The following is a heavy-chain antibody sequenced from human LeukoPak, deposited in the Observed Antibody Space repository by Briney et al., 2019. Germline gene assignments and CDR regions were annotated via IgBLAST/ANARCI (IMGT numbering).Heavy chain of an antibody. CDR3: ASTLHYDILTGYYPFDY. Sequence: SMKVSCKASGGTFSSYAISRVLQAPGQGLEWMGGIIPIFGTANYAQKFQGRVTITTDESMSTAYMELSSLRSEDTAVYYCASTLHYDILTGYYPFDYWGQGTLVTVSS. D-gene: IGHD3-9*01. J-gene: IGHJ4*02. CDR1: GGTFSSYA. V-gene: IGHV1-69*05. CDR2: IIPIFGTA.